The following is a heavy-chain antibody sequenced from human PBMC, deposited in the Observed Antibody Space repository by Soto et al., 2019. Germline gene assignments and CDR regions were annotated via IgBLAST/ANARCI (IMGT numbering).Heavy chain of an antibody. V-gene: IGHV1-46*01. Sequence: ASVKVSCKASGYTFTSYYMHWVRQAPGQGLEWMGIINPSGGSTSYAQKFQGRVTMTRDTSTSTVYMELSSLRSEDTAVYYCARDWGIVVVTAAKGMDVWGQGTTVTVSS. CDR2: INPSGGST. D-gene: IGHD2-21*02. CDR3: ARDWGIVVVTAAKGMDV. CDR1: GYTFTSYY. J-gene: IGHJ6*02.